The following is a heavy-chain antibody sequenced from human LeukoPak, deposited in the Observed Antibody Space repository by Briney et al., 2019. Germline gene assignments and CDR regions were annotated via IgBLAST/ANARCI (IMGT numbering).Heavy chain of an antibody. CDR3: ARDESIAARPFDY. V-gene: IGHV4-39*07. D-gene: IGHD6-6*01. Sequence: SETLSLTCTVSGGSIGRSSYYWGWIRQPPGKGLEWIGSIYYSGSTNYNSSLKSRVSISVDTSKDQFSLKLSSVTAADTAVYYCARDESIAARPFDYWGQGTLVTVSS. CDR2: IYYSGST. J-gene: IGHJ4*02. CDR1: GGSIGRSSYY.